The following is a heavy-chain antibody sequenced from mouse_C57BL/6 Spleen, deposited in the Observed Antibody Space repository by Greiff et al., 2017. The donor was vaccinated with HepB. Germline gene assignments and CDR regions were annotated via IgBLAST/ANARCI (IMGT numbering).Heavy chain of an antibody. Sequence: EVQGVESGGGLVKPGGSLKLSCAASGFTFSSYAMSWVRQTPEKRLAWVATISDGGSYTYYPDNVKGRFTISRDNAKNNLYLQMSHLKSEDTAMYYCARDDDDEGFAYWGQGTLVTVSA. V-gene: IGHV5-4*01. D-gene: IGHD2-4*01. CDR2: ISDGGSYT. J-gene: IGHJ3*01. CDR3: ARDDDDEGFAY. CDR1: GFTFSSYA.